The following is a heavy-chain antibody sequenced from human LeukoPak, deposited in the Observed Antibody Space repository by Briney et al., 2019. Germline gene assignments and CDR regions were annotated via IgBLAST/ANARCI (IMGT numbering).Heavy chain of an antibody. Sequence: SETLSLTCAVYGGSFSGYYWSWIRQPPGKGLEWIGEINHSGSTNYNPSLKSRVTISVDTSKNQFSLKLSSVTAADTAVYYCARAGRNPPLIRYFDWFGTYGMDVWGKGTTVTVSS. D-gene: IGHD3-9*01. CDR3: ARAGRNPPLIRYFDWFGTYGMDV. J-gene: IGHJ6*04. V-gene: IGHV4-34*01. CDR2: INHSGST. CDR1: GGSFSGYY.